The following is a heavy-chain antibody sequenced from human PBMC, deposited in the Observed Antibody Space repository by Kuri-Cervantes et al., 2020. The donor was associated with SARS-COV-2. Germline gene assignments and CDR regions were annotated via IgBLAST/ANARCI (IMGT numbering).Heavy chain of an antibody. V-gene: IGHV1-2*02. J-gene: IGHJ4*02. CDR3: ARPYCSSSSCYDGNFDS. D-gene: IGHD2-2*01. CDR1: GYTFTGYY. CDR2: INPNSGGT. Sequence: ASVKVSFKASGYTFTGYYMHWVRQAPGQGLEWMGWINPNSGGTNYAQKFQGMVTMTRDTSISTAYMELSSLRSDDTAGYYCARPYCSSSSCYDGNFDSWGQGTLVTVSS.